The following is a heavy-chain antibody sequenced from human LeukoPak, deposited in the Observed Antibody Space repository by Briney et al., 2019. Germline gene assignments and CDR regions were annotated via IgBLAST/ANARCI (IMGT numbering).Heavy chain of an antibody. J-gene: IGHJ6*03. CDR3: ARVLSGYDGYYYYYMDV. CDR1: GYTFTGYY. Sequence: ASVKVSCKASGYTFTGYYMHWVRQAPGQGLEWMGWINPNSGGTNYAQKFQGRVTMTRDTSISTAYMELSRLRSDDTAVYHCARVLSGYDGYYYYYMDVWGKGTTVTVSS. D-gene: IGHD5-12*01. CDR2: INPNSGGT. V-gene: IGHV1-2*02.